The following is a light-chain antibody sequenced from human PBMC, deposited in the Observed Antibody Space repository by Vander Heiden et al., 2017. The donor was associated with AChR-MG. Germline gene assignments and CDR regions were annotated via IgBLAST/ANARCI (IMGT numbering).Light chain of an antibody. J-gene: IGLJ2*01. Sequence: SELTQDPAVSVALGQTVRITCQGDSLRSYYASWYQQKPGQAPLLVIYGKNNRPSGIPDRFSGSSSGNTASLTITGAQAEDEADYYCNSRDSSGNPVVFGGGTKLTVL. CDR1: SLRSYY. V-gene: IGLV3-19*01. CDR2: GKN. CDR3: NSRDSSGNPVV.